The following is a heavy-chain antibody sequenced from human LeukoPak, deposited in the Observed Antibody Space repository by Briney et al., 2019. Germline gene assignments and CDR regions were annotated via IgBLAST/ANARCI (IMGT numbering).Heavy chain of an antibody. D-gene: IGHD6-19*01. CDR3: AKEPNGWYKFAY. CDR1: GFTFSSYA. V-gene: IGHV3-23*01. Sequence: PGGSLRLSCAASGFTFSSYAVSWVRQAPGKGLEWVSTISGSGGSTSYADSVKGRFTISRDNSKNTLYLQMNSLRAEDTAVYYCAKEPNGWYKFAYWGQGTLVTVSS. J-gene: IGHJ4*02. CDR2: ISGSGGST.